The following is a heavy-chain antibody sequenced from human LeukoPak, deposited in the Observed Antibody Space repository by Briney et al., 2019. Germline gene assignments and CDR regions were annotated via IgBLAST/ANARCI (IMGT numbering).Heavy chain of an antibody. V-gene: IGHV1-18*01. J-gene: IGHJ6*03. Sequence: GASVKVSCKASGYTFTSYGISWVRQAPGQGLEWMGWISAYNGNTNYAQKLQGRVTMTTDTSTSTAYMELRSLRSDDTAVYYCARVDGSGGRVYYYYYMDVWGKGTTVTVSS. D-gene: IGHD2-15*01. CDR3: ARVDGSGGRVYYYYYMDV. CDR2: ISAYNGNT. CDR1: GYTFTSYG.